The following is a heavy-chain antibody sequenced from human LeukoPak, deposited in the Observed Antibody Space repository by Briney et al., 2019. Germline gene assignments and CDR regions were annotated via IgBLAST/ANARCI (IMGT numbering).Heavy chain of an antibody. V-gene: IGHV4-39*01. J-gene: IGHJ2*01. CDR1: GGSISSSSYY. Sequence: PETLSLTCTVSGGSISSSSYYWGWIRQPPGKGLEWIGSIYYSGSTYYNPSLKNRVTTSVDTSKNQFSLKLSSVTAADTAVYYCVRRGYRNWYFDFWGRGTLVTVS. D-gene: IGHD5-18*01. CDR3: VRRGYRNWYFDF. CDR2: IYYSGST.